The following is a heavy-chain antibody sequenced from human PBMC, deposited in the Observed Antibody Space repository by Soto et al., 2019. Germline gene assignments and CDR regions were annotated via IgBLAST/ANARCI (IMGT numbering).Heavy chain of an antibody. CDR2: ISVYNGNT. V-gene: IGHV1-18*01. J-gene: IGHJ4*02. Sequence: QVQLVQSGAEVKKPGTSVKVSCKASGYTFTKYGITWVRQAPGQGREWMGWISVYNGNTKYGQKFRVRGTMTTDTSTPTHYMELRSVRSDDTAVYYCAKVISKASGRYYFDYWGQGTLVTVSS. CDR3: AKVISKASGRYYFDY. CDR1: GYTFTKYG. D-gene: IGHD2-21*01.